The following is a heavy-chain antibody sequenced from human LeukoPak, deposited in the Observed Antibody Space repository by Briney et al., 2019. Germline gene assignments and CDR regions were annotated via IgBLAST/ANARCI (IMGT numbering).Heavy chain of an antibody. CDR3: ARQSQGDAYCSSTSCYTNFDY. Sequence: SXTLSLTCTVSGGSISSGDYYWSWIRQPPGKGLEWIVYIYYSGSTYYNPSLKSRVTISVDTSKNQFSLKLSSVTAADTAVYYCARQSQGDAYCSSTSCYTNFDYWGQGTLVTVSS. D-gene: IGHD2-2*02. CDR1: GGSISSGDYY. J-gene: IGHJ4*02. V-gene: IGHV4-30-4*08. CDR2: IYYSGST.